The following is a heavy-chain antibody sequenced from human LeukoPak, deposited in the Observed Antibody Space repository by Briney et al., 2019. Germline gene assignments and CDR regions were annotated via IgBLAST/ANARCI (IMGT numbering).Heavy chain of an antibody. V-gene: IGHV3-20*04. CDR1: GFTFDDYG. J-gene: IGHJ4*02. D-gene: IGHD2-15*01. CDR3: ARSVAASRDY. CDR2: INWNGGST. Sequence: GGPLRLSCAASGFTFDDYGMSWVRQAPAKGLEWVSGINWNGGSTGYADSVKGRFTISRDNAKNSLYLQMNSLRAADTALYYCARSVAASRDYWDQGTLVTVSS.